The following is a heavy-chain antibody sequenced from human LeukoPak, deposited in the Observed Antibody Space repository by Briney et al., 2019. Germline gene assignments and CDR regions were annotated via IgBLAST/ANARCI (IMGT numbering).Heavy chain of an antibody. J-gene: IGHJ6*04. D-gene: IGHD1-14*01. Sequence: GGSLRLSCAASGFTFSSYWMSWVRQAPGKGLEWVANIKQDGSEKYYVDSVKGRFTISRDNAKNSLYLQMNSLRAEDTAVYYCARDRYYSYYYSGMDVWGKGTTVTVSS. CDR3: ARDRYYSYYYSGMDV. CDR2: IKQDGSEK. CDR1: GFTFSSYW. V-gene: IGHV3-7*03.